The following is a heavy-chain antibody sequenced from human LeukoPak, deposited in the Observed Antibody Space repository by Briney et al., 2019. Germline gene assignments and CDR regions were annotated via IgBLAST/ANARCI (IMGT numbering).Heavy chain of an antibody. CDR1: GFTFSSYE. D-gene: IGHD4-23*01. J-gene: IGHJ4*02. CDR2: ISNTGSVT. V-gene: IGHV3-48*03. CDR3: TVVPMG. Sequence: GGSLRLSCAGSGFTFSSYEMSWVRQAPGKGLEWVSYISNTGSVTYYADSVKGRFTISRDNARNSLCLQMNSLRAEDTGVYYCTVVPMGWGQGTLVTVSS.